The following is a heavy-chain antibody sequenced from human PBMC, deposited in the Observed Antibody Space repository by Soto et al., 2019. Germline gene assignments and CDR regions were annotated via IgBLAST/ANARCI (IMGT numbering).Heavy chain of an antibody. D-gene: IGHD4-17*01. V-gene: IGHV4-59*12. CDR3: SRGHYARPYWYGMDA. J-gene: IGHJ6*02. Sequence: QVQLQESGPRLVKPSETLSLTCTVSGGSINNYYWSWIRQSPGKGLEWIGYISYSGSTNYNPTLTSRVTISVDTSKNQLSLNLSSVRAADSAVYFCSRGHYARPYWYGMDAWGQATSVTVSS. CDR2: ISYSGST. CDR1: GGSINNYY.